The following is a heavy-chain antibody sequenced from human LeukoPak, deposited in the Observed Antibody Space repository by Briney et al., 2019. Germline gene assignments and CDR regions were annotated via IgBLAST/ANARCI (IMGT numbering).Heavy chain of an antibody. CDR2: INPNGGST. V-gene: IGHV1-46*01. CDR3: ARGFRGGEYSGYDLLDY. D-gene: IGHD5-12*01. J-gene: IGHJ4*02. Sequence: ASVKVSCKASGYTFINYYIHWVRQAPGQGLEWMGIINPNGGSTRYAQKFQGRVTMTRDTSTSTIYMELSSLRSEDTAMYYCARGFRGGEYSGYDLLDYWGQGTLVTVSS. CDR1: GYTFINYY.